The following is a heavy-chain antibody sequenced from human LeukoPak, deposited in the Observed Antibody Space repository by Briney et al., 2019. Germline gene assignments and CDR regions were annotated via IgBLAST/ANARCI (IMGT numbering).Heavy chain of an antibody. D-gene: IGHD6-13*01. Sequence: SETLSLTCSVSGGSVSSYYWSWIRQPPGKGLEWIGEINHSGSTNYNPSLKSRVTISVDTSKNQFSLKLSSVTAADTAVYYCARHLAAAGHFDYWGQGTLVTVSS. CDR2: INHSGST. V-gene: IGHV4-34*01. J-gene: IGHJ4*02. CDR1: GGSVSSYY. CDR3: ARHLAAAGHFDY.